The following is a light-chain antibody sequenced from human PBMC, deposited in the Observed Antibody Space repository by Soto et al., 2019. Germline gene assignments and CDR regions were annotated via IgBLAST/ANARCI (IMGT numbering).Light chain of an antibody. Sequence: EIVLTHSPGTLSLSPGERATLSCSSSQSVSNNYLAWYQQKPGQAPRLLIYDIFTRATGVPTRISGSGSGTEFTLTISSLEPEDFAVYYCQQRSNWPPSITFGQGTRLEIK. CDR3: QQRSNWPPSIT. CDR2: DIF. V-gene: IGKV3-11*01. CDR1: QSVSNNY. J-gene: IGKJ5*01.